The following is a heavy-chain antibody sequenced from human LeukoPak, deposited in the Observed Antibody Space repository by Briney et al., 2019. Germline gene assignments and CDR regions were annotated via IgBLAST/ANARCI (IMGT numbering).Heavy chain of an antibody. CDR2: ISSSSSYI. CDR3: ARDGIRIAAAGPDAFDI. CDR1: GFSFSSYW. V-gene: IGHV3-21*01. J-gene: IGHJ3*02. Sequence: GGSLRLSCAASGFSFSSYWMSWVRQAPGKGLEWVSSISSSSSYIYYADSVKGRFTISRDNAKNSLYLQMNSLRAEDTAVYYCARDGIRIAAAGPDAFDIWGQGTMVTVSS. D-gene: IGHD6-13*01.